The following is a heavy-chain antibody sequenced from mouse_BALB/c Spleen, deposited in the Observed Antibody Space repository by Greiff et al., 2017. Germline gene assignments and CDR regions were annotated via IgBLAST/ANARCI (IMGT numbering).Heavy chain of an antibody. V-gene: IGHV1S81*02. CDR3: EREGITRAWFAY. J-gene: IGHJ3*01. D-gene: IGHD2-4*01. CDR2: INPSNGRT. CDR1: GYTFTSYW. Sequence: QVQLQQPGAELVKPGASVKLSCKASGYTFTSYWMHWVKQRPGQGLEWIGEINPSNGRTNYNEKFKSKATLTVDKSSSTAYMQLSSLTSEDSAVYYCEREGITRAWFAYWGQGTLVTVSA.